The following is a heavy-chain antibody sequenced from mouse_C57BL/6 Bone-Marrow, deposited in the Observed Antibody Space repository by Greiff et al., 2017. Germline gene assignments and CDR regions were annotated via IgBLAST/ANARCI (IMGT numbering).Heavy chain of an antibody. V-gene: IGHV1-63*01. J-gene: IGHJ2*01. D-gene: IGHD6-1*01. Sequence: QVQLQQSGAELVRPGTSVKMSCKASGYTFTNYWIGWAKQRPGHGLEWIGDIYPGGGYTNYNEKFKGKATLTADKSSSTAYMQFSSLTSEDSAIYYCARINLGRFDCWGQGTTLTVSS. CDR1: GYTFTNYW. CDR2: IYPGGGYT. CDR3: ARINLGRFDC.